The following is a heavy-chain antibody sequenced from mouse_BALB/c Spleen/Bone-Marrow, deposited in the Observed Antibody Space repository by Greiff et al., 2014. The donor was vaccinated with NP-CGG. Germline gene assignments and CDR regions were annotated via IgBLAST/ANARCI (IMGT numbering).Heavy chain of an antibody. J-gene: IGHJ2*01. CDR2: IYPGSGNT. CDR3: TRRRSLDC. CDR1: GYAFTNYW. Sequence: QVQLQQSGTELVRPGTSVKISCKASGYAFTNYWLGWVKQRPGHGLEWIGDIYPGSGNTYYNEKFKGKVTLTADKSSSTAYMQLSGLTSEDSAVYFCTRRRSLDCWGQGTTLTVSS. V-gene: IGHV1-63*01.